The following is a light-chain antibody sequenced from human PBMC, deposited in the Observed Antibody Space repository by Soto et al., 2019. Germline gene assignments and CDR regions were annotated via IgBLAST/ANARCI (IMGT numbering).Light chain of an antibody. CDR2: AAS. J-gene: IGKJ4*01. CDR3: QHYDHWPLT. V-gene: IGKV3-15*01. CDR1: QSVRSN. Sequence: EIVMTQSPATLSVSPGERVTLSCRASQSVRSNLAWYQQIPGQAPRLLIYAASTRATGIPDRFSGSGSGTVFTLTISSLQSEDFAIYSCQHYDHWPLTFGGGTKVEIK.